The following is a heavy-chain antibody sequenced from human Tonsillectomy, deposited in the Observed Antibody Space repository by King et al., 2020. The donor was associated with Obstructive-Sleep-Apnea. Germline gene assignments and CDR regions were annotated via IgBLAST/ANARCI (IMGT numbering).Heavy chain of an antibody. V-gene: IGHV4-59*08. CDR1: GGSISSYY. CDR2: IYYSGTT. J-gene: IGHJ4*02. Sequence: VQLQESGPGLVKPSETLSLTCTVSGGSISSYYWSWIRQPPGKGLEWIGYIYYSGTTNYNPSPKSRVTISVDTSKNQFSLKLTSWTAADTAVYYGAGLRRMMVVETGLVIDYWGQGTLVTVSA. CDR3: AGLRRMMVVETGLVIDY. D-gene: IGHD2-21*01.